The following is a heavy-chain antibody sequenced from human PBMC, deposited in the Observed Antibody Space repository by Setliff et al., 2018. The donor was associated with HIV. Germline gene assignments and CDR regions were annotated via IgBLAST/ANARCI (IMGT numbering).Heavy chain of an antibody. CDR2: ISSSSSYI. CDR1: GFTFSSYS. Sequence: GGSLRLSCAASGFTFSSYSMNWVRQAPGKGLEWVSSISSSSSYIYYADSVKGRFTISRDNAKNSLYLQMNSLRAEDTAVYYCARGYCSSTSCLYYFDYWGQGTLITVSS. D-gene: IGHD2-2*01. CDR3: ARGYCSSTSCLYYFDY. V-gene: IGHV3-21*01. J-gene: IGHJ4*02.